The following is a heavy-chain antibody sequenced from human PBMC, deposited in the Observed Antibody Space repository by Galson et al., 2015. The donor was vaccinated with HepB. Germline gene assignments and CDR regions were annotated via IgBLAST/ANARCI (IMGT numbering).Heavy chain of an antibody. CDR2: INTNTGNP. Sequence: SVKVSCKASGYTFTSYAMNWVRQAPGQGLEWMGWINTNTGNPTYAQGFTGRFVFSLDTSVSTAYLRISSLKAEDTAVYYCARELGFSGSYSHYYYYGMDVWGQGTTVTVSS. V-gene: IGHV7-4-1*02. D-gene: IGHD1-26*01. CDR1: GYTFTSYA. J-gene: IGHJ6*02. CDR3: ARELGFSGSYSHYYYYGMDV.